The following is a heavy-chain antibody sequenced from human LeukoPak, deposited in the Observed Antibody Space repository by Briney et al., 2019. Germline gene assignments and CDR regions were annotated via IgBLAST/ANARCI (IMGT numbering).Heavy chain of an antibody. CDR2: IKEDGNQK. V-gene: IGHV3-7*04. D-gene: IGHD4-11*01. CDR3: ARVHDYSDLRVWFDP. J-gene: IGHJ5*02. Sequence: GGSLRLSCAASGFTFSSYWMSWVRQAPGKGLEWVANIKEDGNQKYYVDSVKGRFTISRDNAKNSLYLQMNSLRAEDTAVYSCARVHDYSDLRVWFDPWGQGTLVTDSS. CDR1: GFTFSSYW.